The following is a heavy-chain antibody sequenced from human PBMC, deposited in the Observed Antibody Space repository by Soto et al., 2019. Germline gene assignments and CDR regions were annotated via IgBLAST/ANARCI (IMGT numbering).Heavy chain of an antibody. CDR3: ARSPRSSPYFDY. Sequence: PVESLKISCQCSGYTFSNFWIGWLRQLPGKGLEWIGVIYPGDHETRYSPSFHGKVTISADKSINTAYLQWNSLEASDTAFYFCARSPRSSPYFDYWGQGALVTVSS. CDR2: IYPGDHET. CDR1: GYTFSNFW. J-gene: IGHJ4*02. V-gene: IGHV5-51*01. D-gene: IGHD6-13*01.